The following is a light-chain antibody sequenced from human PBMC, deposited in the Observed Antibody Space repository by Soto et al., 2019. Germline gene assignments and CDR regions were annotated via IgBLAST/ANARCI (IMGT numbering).Light chain of an antibody. J-gene: IGKJ4*01. CDR2: GAS. V-gene: IGKV3D-15*01. CDR1: QSVRSTH. CDR3: QQYNKWPLT. Sequence: EIVLTQSPGTLSLPPGERATLSCRASQSVRSTHLAWYQLKPGQAPRLFIYGASSRATGIPDRFSGSGSGTEFTLTISSLQSEDFAVYYCQQYNKWPLTFGGGTKVDIK.